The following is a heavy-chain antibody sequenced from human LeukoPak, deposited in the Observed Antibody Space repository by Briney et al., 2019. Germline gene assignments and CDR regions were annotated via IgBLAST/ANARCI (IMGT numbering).Heavy chain of an antibody. CDR1: GGSFSGYY. D-gene: IGHD6-19*01. Sequence: PSETLSLTCAVYGGSFSGYYWCWIRQPPGKGLEWIGEINHSGSTNYNPSLKSRVTISVDTSKNQFSLKLSSVTAADTAVYYCARGGSGWYFGVLGIDYWGQGTLVTVSS. V-gene: IGHV4-34*01. CDR3: ARGGSGWYFGVLGIDY. J-gene: IGHJ4*02. CDR2: INHSGST.